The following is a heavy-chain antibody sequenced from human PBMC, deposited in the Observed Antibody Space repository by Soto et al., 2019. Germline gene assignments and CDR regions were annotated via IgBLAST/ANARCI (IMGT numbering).Heavy chain of an antibody. J-gene: IGHJ4*02. CDR3: ARGAVAGISIFDY. V-gene: IGHV3-66*01. D-gene: IGHD6-19*01. CDR1: GVTVSTNY. CDR2: IYSVGNT. Sequence: EVQLVESGGGLVQPGGPLRLSGAAYGVTVSTNYMSWVRQAPVKGLEWVSIIYSVGNTYYADSVRGRFTISRDNSKNTLYLQMNSLRAEDTAVYYCARGAVAGISIFDYWGQGTLVTVSS.